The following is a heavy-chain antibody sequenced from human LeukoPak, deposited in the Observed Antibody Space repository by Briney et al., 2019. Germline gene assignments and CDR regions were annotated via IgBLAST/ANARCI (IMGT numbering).Heavy chain of an antibody. CDR2: ISSSGSTI. D-gene: IGHD6-19*01. V-gene: IGHV3-48*03. J-gene: IGHJ4*02. CDR3: ASIVYSSGWYE. CDR1: GFTFSSYE. Sequence: GGSLRLSCAASGFTFSSYEMNWVRQAPGKGLEWVSYISSSGSTIYYADSVKGRFTISRDNAKNSLYLQMNSLRAEDTAVYYCASIVYSSGWYEWGQGTLVTVSS.